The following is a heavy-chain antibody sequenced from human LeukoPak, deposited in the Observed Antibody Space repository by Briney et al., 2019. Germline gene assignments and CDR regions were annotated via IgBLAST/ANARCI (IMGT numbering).Heavy chain of an antibody. Sequence: GGSLRLSCAASGFTFNTFGMNWVRQAPGKGLEWVAVIWYDGSNKYYADSVKGRFTISRDNSKSTLYLQVNSLRVEDTAVYYCAGISCTGNSCRPYSYYDMDVWGQGTTVTVSS. V-gene: IGHV3-33*01. CDR1: GFTFNTFG. D-gene: IGHD2-15*01. CDR3: AGISCTGNSCRPYSYYDMDV. CDR2: IWYDGSNK. J-gene: IGHJ6*02.